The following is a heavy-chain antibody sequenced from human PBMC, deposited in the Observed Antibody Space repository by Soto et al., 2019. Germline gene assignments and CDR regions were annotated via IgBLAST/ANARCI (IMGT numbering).Heavy chain of an antibody. CDR3: ALSKVGSYAGAFVI. D-gene: IGHD3-10*01. J-gene: IGHJ3*02. CDR2: ISGDDDK. V-gene: IGHV2-5*02. Sequence: QITLKESGPSLVKPTQTLTLTCTFSGFSLTTSGVAVGWIRQPPGKALEWLALISGDDDKRYSTSLKTRLAISRGTSETQVVRTMTAMDPVDTATYYCALSKVGSYAGAFVIWGQGTMVTVSS. CDR1: GFSLTTSGVA.